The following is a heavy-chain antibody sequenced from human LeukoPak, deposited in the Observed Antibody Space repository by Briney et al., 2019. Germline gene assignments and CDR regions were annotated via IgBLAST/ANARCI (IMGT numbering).Heavy chain of an antibody. V-gene: IGHV4-34*01. CDR2: INHSGST. D-gene: IGHD3-3*01. Sequence: SETLSLTCTVSGGSISSYYWSWIRQPPGKGLEWIGEINHSGSTNYNPSLKSRVTISVDTSKNQFSLKLSSVTAADTAVYYCARARIFGVVRYWFDPWGQGTLVTVSS. J-gene: IGHJ5*02. CDR3: ARARIFGVVRYWFDP. CDR1: GGSISSYY.